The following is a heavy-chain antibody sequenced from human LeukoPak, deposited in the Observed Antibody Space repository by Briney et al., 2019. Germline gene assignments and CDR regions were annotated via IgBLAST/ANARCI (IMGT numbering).Heavy chain of an antibody. V-gene: IGHV4-34*01. CDR1: GGSFSGYY. Sequence: SETLSLTCAVYGGSFSGYYWSWTRQPPGKGLEWIGEINHSGSTNYNPSLKSRVTISVDTSKNQFSLKLSSVTAADTAVYYCARATTRILFWGQGNLVTVSS. J-gene: IGHJ4*02. D-gene: IGHD3-10*01. CDR2: INHSGST. CDR3: ARATTRILF.